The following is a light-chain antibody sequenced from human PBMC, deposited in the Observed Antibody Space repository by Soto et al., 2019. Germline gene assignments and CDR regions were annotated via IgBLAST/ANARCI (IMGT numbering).Light chain of an antibody. V-gene: IGKV1-5*01. Sequence: DIQMTQSPSTLAASVGDRVTITCRASQNIVNWLAWYQQKPGKAPKLLIYEAASLERGLPSRLSGSGSGTEFPLTISSLQPDDFATYYCQQCHSFPWTFGQGTKVEFK. CDR3: QQCHSFPWT. CDR1: QNIVNW. J-gene: IGKJ1*01. CDR2: EAA.